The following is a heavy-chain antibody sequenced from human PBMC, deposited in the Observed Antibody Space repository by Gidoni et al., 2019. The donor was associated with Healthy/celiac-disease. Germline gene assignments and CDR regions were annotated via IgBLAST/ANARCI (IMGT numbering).Heavy chain of an antibody. CDR2: IYSGGRT. CDR1: GFTVSSNY. Sequence: DVQLVESGGGLIQPGGSLRLSCAASGFTVSSNYMSWVRQAPGKGLEWVSVIYSGGRTYYADSGKGRFTISRDNSKNTLYLQMNSLRAEDTAVYYCARDLYSSSWRDAFDSWGQGTMVTVSS. J-gene: IGHJ3*02. V-gene: IGHV3-53*01. CDR3: ARDLYSSSWRDAFDS. D-gene: IGHD6-13*01.